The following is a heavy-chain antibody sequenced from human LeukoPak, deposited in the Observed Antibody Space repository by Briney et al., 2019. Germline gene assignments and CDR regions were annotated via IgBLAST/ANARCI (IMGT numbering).Heavy chain of an antibody. CDR1: GYSFTSYW. Sequence: GESLKISCKGSGYSFTSYWISWVRQMPGKGLEWMGIIYPGDSDTRYSPSFQGQVTISADKSISTAYLQWSSLKASDTAMYYCARLTHGCYDFWSGYSSPCWFDPWGQGTLVTVSS. J-gene: IGHJ5*02. D-gene: IGHD3-3*01. V-gene: IGHV5-51*01. CDR3: ARLTHGCYDFWSGYSSPCWFDP. CDR2: IYPGDSDT.